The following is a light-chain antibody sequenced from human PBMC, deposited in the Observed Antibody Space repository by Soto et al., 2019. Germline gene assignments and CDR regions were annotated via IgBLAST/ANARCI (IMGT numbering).Light chain of an antibody. CDR3: QQFDDSVT. CDR1: HSVSRTY. Sequence: IVLTQSPGTLSLSPVERATLSCRASHSVSRTYLAWYQQKPGQAPGLLMYGASDRATGTPGRFSGSGSGTDFTLTISGLEPEDSAVYYCQQFDDSVTFGQGTRLEI. CDR2: GAS. J-gene: IGKJ5*01. V-gene: IGKV3-20*01.